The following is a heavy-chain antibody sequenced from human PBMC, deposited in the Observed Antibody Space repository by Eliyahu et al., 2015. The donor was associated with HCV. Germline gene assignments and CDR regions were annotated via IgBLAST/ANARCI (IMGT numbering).Heavy chain of an antibody. D-gene: IGHD4-17*01. Sequence: EVQLVESGGGLVQPGGSLRLSCAASGFTFSSYWMSWVRQAPGKGLEWVGNIKQDGSEKYYVDSVKGRFTISRDNAKNSLYLQMNSLRAEDTAVYYCARDPGDYVEWFDPWGQGTLVTVSS. CDR1: GFTFSSYW. V-gene: IGHV3-7*05. CDR3: ARDPGDYVEWFDP. J-gene: IGHJ5*02. CDR2: IKQDGSEK.